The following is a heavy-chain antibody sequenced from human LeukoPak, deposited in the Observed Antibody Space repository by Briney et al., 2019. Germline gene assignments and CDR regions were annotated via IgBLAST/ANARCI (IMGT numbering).Heavy chain of an antibody. CDR2: IYSGGAT. D-gene: IGHD3-10*02. Sequence: GGSLRLSCSASGFTVSSNYMSWVRQAPGKGLECVSMIYSGGATYYADSVKGRFTISRDNAKNSLYLQMNSLRAEDTAVYYCAELGITMIGGVWGEGTTVTISS. CDR1: GFTVSSNY. J-gene: IGHJ6*04. CDR3: AELGITMIGGV. V-gene: IGHV3-66*01.